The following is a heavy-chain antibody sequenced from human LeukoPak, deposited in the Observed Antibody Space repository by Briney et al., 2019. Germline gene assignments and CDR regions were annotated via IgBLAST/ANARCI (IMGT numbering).Heavy chain of an antibody. J-gene: IGHJ4*02. V-gene: IGHV3-7*03. CDR1: GFTYSSLW. D-gene: IGHD1-14*01. Sequence: GGSLRLSCAASGFTYSSLWMSWVRQAPGRGPEWVANINQDGGTTYYVASVKVRFTISRDNAKNSLSLQMSSLRAEDTAVYFCANYRKPQGLDYWGQGTLVTVSS. CDR2: INQDGGTT. CDR3: ANYRKPQGLDY.